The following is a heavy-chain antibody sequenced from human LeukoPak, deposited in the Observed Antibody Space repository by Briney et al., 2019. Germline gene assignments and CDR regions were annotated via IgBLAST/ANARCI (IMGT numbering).Heavy chain of an antibody. Sequence: PGRSLRLSCAATGFSFEDYGMHWVRQAPGKGLVWVSRINSDGSITNYADSVKGRFTISRDNAKNTLYLQVNSLRAEDTAVYYCARDGVFGVGAFDIWGQGTMVTVSS. J-gene: IGHJ3*02. CDR2: INSDGSIT. CDR3: ARDGVFGVGAFDI. D-gene: IGHD3-10*01. CDR1: GFSFEDYG. V-gene: IGHV3-74*01.